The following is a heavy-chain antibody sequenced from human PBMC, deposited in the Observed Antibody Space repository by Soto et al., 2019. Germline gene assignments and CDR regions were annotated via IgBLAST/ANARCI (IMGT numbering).Heavy chain of an antibody. Sequence: GGSLRLSCAASGFTFSSYGMHWVRQAPGKGLEWVAVISYDGSNKYYADSVKGRFTISRDNSKNTLYLQMNSLRAEDTAVYYCANSDRGPRPQNYYFDYWGQGTLVTVSS. J-gene: IGHJ4*02. CDR1: GFTFSSYG. D-gene: IGHD2-15*01. V-gene: IGHV3-30*18. CDR3: ANSDRGPRPQNYYFDY. CDR2: ISYDGSNK.